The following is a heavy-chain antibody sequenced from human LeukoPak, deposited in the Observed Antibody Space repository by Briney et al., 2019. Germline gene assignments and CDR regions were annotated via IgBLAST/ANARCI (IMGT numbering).Heavy chain of an antibody. Sequence: SETLSLTCTVCGGSTSSYYWSWIRQPPGKGLEGIGYIYYSGSTNYNPSLKSRVTISVDTSKNQSSLKLSSVTAADTAVYYCARANYYDSSGYFDYWGQGTLVTVSS. CDR2: IYYSGST. V-gene: IGHV4-59*01. J-gene: IGHJ4*02. CDR3: ARANYYDSSGYFDY. D-gene: IGHD3-22*01. CDR1: GGSTSSYY.